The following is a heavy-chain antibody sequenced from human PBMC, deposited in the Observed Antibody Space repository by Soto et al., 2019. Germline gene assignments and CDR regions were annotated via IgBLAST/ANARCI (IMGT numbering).Heavy chain of an antibody. Sequence: SETLSLTCTVSGGSVSSSSYYWGWIRQPPGKGLEWIGTIYYSGSTYSNPSLKSRVTISVDTSKNQFSLKLSSVTAADTAVYYCARLWTYYYGMDVWGQGTTVTVS. CDR2: IYYSGST. CDR3: ARLWTYYYGMDV. V-gene: IGHV4-39*01. CDR1: GGSVSSSSYY. D-gene: IGHD3-10*01. J-gene: IGHJ6*02.